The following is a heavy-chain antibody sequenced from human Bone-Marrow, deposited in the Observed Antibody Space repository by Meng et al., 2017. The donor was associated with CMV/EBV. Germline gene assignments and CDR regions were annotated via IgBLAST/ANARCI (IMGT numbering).Heavy chain of an antibody. CDR1: GFTFSDYY. V-gene: IGHV3-66*02. CDR3: ARGDFWSGFYG. CDR2: IYSGGTT. D-gene: IGHD3-3*01. Sequence: GGSLRLSCAASGFTFSDYYMSWIRQAPGKGLEWVSVIYSGGTTYYADSVKGRFTISRDKSKNTVYLQMNSLRTEDTAVYYCARGDFWSGFYGRGQGTLVTVSS. J-gene: IGHJ4*02.